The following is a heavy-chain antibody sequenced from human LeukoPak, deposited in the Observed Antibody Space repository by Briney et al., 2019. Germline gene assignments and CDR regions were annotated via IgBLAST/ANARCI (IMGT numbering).Heavy chain of an antibody. CDR1: GGSISSSSYY. V-gene: IGHV4-39*01. Sequence: KPSETLSLTCTVSGGSISSSSYYWAWIRQPPGKGLEWIGTMYYRGNTYHNASLKSRVNLSVDTSKNQFYLKVESVTAADTAVYYCARHSTVPTYYLFDLWGRGTPVSVSP. J-gene: IGHJ2*01. CDR2: MYYRGNT. D-gene: IGHD2/OR15-2a*01. CDR3: ARHSTVPTYYLFDL.